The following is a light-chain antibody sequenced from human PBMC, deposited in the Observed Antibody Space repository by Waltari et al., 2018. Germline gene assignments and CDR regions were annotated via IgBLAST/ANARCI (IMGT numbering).Light chain of an antibody. CDR3: QQYKTFPLT. Sequence: DIQMTQSPSSLAASVGDRVTITCRASQGISKFLAWFRQKPGKAPESLFYGASSLQSGVPSRFSGSGSGTDFTLTISSLQPEDFASYYCQQYKTFPLTFGGGTKVEIK. CDR2: GAS. V-gene: IGKV1-16*01. CDR1: QGISKF. J-gene: IGKJ4*01.